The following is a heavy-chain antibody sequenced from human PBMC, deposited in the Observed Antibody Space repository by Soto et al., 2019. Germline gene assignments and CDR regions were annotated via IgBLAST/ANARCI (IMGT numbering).Heavy chain of an antibody. D-gene: IGHD1-1*01. J-gene: IGHJ6*02. V-gene: IGHV4-30-4*01. CDR3: ARDLWVEPELYYYGMDV. Sequence: SETLSLTCTVSGDSISSADYYWSWIRQTPGKGLEWIGHIFYSGTTYYNPSLKSRLTISVDTSRNHFSLRLTSVTAADTAVYYCARDLWVEPELYYYGMDVWGQGTTATVYS. CDR1: GDSISSADYY. CDR2: IFYSGTT.